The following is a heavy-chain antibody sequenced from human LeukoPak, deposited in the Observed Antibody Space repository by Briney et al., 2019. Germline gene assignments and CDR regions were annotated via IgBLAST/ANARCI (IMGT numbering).Heavy chain of an antibody. Sequence: PSETLSLTCAVSGYSISSGFYWGWIRQPPGKGLEWIGSIYHSGSTYYNPPLKSRVTISVDMSKNQFSLKLSSVTAADTAMYYCARQGPYCGGDCSNYLDFWGQGTLVTVSS. CDR3: ARQGPYCGGDCSNYLDF. CDR1: GYSISSGFY. CDR2: IYHSGST. V-gene: IGHV4-38-2*01. J-gene: IGHJ4*02. D-gene: IGHD2-21*01.